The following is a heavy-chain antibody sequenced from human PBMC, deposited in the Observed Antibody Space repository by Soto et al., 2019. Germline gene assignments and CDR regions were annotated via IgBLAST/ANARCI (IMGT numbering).Heavy chain of an antibody. CDR3: ARGTGVLVALRTNP. CDR2: INHSGST. V-gene: IGHV4-34*01. CDR1: GGSFSGYY. J-gene: IGHJ5*02. D-gene: IGHD2-15*01. Sequence: QVQLQQWGAGLLKPSETLSLTCAVYGGSFSGYYWSWIRQPPGKGLEWIGEINHSGSTNYNPSLKRQATIHVDTSKNQFPLKLSYVTAADTAVYYCARGTGVLVALRTNPWGQGTLVTVSS.